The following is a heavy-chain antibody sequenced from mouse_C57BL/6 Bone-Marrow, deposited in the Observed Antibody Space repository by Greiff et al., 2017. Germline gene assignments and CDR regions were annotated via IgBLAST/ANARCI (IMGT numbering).Heavy chain of an antibody. CDR3: AREGYYYGSTLFDY. J-gene: IGHJ2*01. D-gene: IGHD1-1*01. CDR1: GYTFTSYW. Sequence: QVQLQQPGAELVKPGASVKMSCKASGYTFTSYWITWVKQRPGQGLEWIGDIYPGSGSTNYNEKFKSKATLTVATSSSTAYIQLRSLPSEDAAVYYCAREGYYYGSTLFDYWGPGTTLTVSS. CDR2: IYPGSGST. V-gene: IGHV1-55*01.